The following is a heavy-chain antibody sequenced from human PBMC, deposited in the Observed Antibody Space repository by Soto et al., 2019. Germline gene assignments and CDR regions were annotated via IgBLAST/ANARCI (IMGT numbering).Heavy chain of an antibody. CDR1: GGSISSYY. J-gene: IGHJ6*02. Sequence: QVQLQESGPGLVKPSETLSLSCTVSGGSISSYYWSWFRQSPGKRMEWIGYVHHSWGSSYNPSLPRRVARSLAASKSQFSLTVTSVTATDTAVYYCARQGFGPLHGLVVVWGQGTTVTVSS. CDR3: ARQGFGPLHGLVVV. D-gene: IGHD3-10*01. CDR2: VHHSWGS. V-gene: IGHV4-59*08.